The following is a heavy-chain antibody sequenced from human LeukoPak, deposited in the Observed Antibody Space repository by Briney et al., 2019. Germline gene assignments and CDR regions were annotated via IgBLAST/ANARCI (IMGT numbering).Heavy chain of an antibody. J-gene: IGHJ4*02. Sequence: SQTLSLTCAVSGGSISSGGYSWSWIRQPPGKGLEWIGYIYHSGSTNYNPSLKSRVTISVDTSKNQFSLKLSSVTAADTAVYYCARAAGRGYSSSWYVYWGQGTLVTVSS. CDR2: IYHSGST. CDR1: GGSISSGGYS. CDR3: ARAAGRGYSSSWYVY. D-gene: IGHD6-13*01. V-gene: IGHV4-30-2*01.